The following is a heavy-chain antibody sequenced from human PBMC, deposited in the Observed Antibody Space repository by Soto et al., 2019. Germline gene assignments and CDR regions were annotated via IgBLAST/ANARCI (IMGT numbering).Heavy chain of an antibody. CDR2: INAGNGNT. V-gene: IGHV1-3*01. CDR3: ARDPGYQYGMDV. CDR1: GYTFTSYA. J-gene: IGHJ6*02. Sequence: ASVKVSCKASGYTFTSYAIHWVRQAPGQRLEWMGWINAGNGNTKYSQKFQGRVTITRDTSASTAYMELSSLRSEDTAVYHCARDPGYQYGMDVWGQGTTVTVSS.